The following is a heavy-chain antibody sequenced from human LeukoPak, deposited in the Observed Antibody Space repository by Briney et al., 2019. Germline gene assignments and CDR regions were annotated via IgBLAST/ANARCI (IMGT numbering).Heavy chain of an antibody. D-gene: IGHD7-27*01. Sequence: SETLSLTCTVSGGSISTYCWSWIRQPPEKGLEWIGYSDYSGSANYNPSLKSRVTISVDTSKNQFSLNLNSVTAADTAVYYCAQNWGSYAFDIWGRGTMVTVSS. CDR3: AQNWGSYAFDI. CDR2: SDYSGSA. J-gene: IGHJ3*02. CDR1: GGSISTYC. V-gene: IGHV4-59*01.